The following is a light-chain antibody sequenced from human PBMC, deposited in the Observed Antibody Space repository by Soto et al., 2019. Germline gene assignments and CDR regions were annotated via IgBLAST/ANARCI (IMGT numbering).Light chain of an antibody. CDR2: EVS. Sequence: QSALTQPPSASGSPGQSVTISCTGTSSDVGKYDYVSWFQHHPGKAPKLIIYEVSKRPSGVPGRFSGSKSGNTASLTVSGLQAEDEADYYCSSYAGSSTLYVFGTGTKLTVL. J-gene: IGLJ1*01. CDR1: SSDVGKYDY. V-gene: IGLV2-8*01. CDR3: SSYAGSSTLYV.